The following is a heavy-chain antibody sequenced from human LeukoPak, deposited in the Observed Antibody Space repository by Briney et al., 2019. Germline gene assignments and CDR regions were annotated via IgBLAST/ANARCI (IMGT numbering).Heavy chain of an antibody. D-gene: IGHD3-22*01. J-gene: IGHJ4*02. CDR2: INPSGGST. Sequence: ATVKISCKASGYTFRAQQMHWVRQAPGQGLEWMGIINPSGGSTSYAQKFQGRVTMTRDTSTSTVYMELSSLRSEDTAVYYCARDSLYYYDSSGYYPGFDYWGQGTMVTVSS. V-gene: IGHV1-46*01. CDR1: GYTFRAQQ. CDR3: ARDSLYYYDSSGYYPGFDY.